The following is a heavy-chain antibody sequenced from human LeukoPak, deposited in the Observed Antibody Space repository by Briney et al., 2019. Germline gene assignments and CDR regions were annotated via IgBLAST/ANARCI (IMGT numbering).Heavy chain of an antibody. J-gene: IGHJ4*02. V-gene: IGHV3-21*01. Sequence: GGSLRLSCAACGFTFSSYSMNWVRQAPGKGLEWVSSISSSSSYIYYADSVKGRFTISRDNAKNSLYLQMNSLRAEDTAVYYCAKEYSQFESTSPLDYWGQGTLVTVSS. CDR1: GFTFSSYS. D-gene: IGHD2-21*01. CDR2: ISSSSSYI. CDR3: AKEYSQFESTSPLDY.